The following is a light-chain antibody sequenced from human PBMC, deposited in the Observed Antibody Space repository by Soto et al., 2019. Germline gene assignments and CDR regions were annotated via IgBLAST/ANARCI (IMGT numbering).Light chain of an antibody. CDR1: SSDVGGYSY. CDR2: DVS. Sequence: VRTRPRSETWDDGQAVTISCSGTSSDVGGYSYVSWYQQHPGKAPKVMIYDVSKRPSGVPDRFSGSKSGNTASLTISGLQADDEADYYCCSDVGSYTFVLGSGTKVTVL. J-gene: IGLJ1*01. V-gene: IGLV2-11*01. CDR3: CSDVGSYTFV.